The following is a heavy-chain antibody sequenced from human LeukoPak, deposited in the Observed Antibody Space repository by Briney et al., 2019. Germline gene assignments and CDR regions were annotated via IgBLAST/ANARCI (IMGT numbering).Heavy chain of an antibody. CDR3: AKGYSSSWYDLFANGY. V-gene: IGHV3-7*03. Sequence: PGGSLRLSCAASGFTFSSYWMSWVRQAPGKGLEWVANIKQDGSGKYYVDSVKGRFTISRDNAKNTLYLQMNSLRAEDTAVYYCAKGYSSSWYDLFANGYWGQGTLVTVSS. J-gene: IGHJ4*02. CDR1: GFTFSSYW. D-gene: IGHD6-13*01. CDR2: IKQDGSGK.